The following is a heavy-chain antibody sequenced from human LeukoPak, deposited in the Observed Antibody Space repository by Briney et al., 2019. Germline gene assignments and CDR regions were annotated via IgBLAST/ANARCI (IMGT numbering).Heavy chain of an antibody. V-gene: IGHV3-7*01. D-gene: IGHD5-18*01. J-gene: IGHJ4*02. CDR2: IKQDGREK. CDR3: AIYNSYGSRDFAY. CDR1: GFTFSSFW. Sequence: GGSLTLSCAASGFTFSSFWMSWLRQAPGKGLEWVANIKQDGREKYDVVPEKGRFTISRDNARNSLYLQMNTLRAEDTAVYFCAIYNSYGSRDFAYWGQGTLVTVS.